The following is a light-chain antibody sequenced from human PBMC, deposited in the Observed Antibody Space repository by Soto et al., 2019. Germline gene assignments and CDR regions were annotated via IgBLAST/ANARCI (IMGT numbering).Light chain of an antibody. CDR2: GAS. CDR3: DQYLWEPRT. J-gene: IGKJ2*01. Sequence: AIQLTQSPSSLSASAGDTVTITCRASQDINRALAWYQLKPGEAPQVLVYGASKLQSGVPSRVSGGGSGTEFSVTTNSLETEEFASYVWDQYLWEPRTFGQGTKLEIK. CDR1: QDINRA. V-gene: IGKV1-13*02.